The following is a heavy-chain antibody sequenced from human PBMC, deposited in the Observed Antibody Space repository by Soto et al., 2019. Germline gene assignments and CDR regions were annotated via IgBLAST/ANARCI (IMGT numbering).Heavy chain of an antibody. V-gene: IGHV4-31*03. CDR3: ARTKYCSSTSCYYFDY. J-gene: IGHJ4*02. D-gene: IGHD2-2*01. CDR2: IYYSGST. Sequence: KPSETLSLTCTVSGGSISSGGYYWSWIRQHPGKGLEWIGYIYYSGSTYYNPSLKSRVTISVDTSKNQFSLKLSSVTAADTAVYYCARTKYCSSTSCYYFDYWGQGTLVTVSS. CDR1: GGSISSGGYY.